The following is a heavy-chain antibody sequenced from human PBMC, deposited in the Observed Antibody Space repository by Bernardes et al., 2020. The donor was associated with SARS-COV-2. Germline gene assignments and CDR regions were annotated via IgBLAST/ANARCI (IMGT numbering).Heavy chain of an antibody. CDR1: GFTFSSYA. CDR3: ARDRGYCSSTSCYYYYGMDV. Sequence: GGSLRLSCAASGFTFSSYAMHWVRQAPGKGLEWVAVISYDGSNKYYADPVKGRFTISRDNSKNTLYLQMNSLRAEDTAVYYCARDRGYCSSTSCYYYYGMDVWGQGTTVTVSS. CDR2: ISYDGSNK. V-gene: IGHV3-30-3*01. D-gene: IGHD2-2*01. J-gene: IGHJ6*02.